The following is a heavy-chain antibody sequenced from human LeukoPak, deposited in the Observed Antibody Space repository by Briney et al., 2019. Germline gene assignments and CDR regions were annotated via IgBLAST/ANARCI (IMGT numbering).Heavy chain of an antibody. D-gene: IGHD3-16*02. CDR3: ARDIGRSKADY. CDR1: GFTFSSYW. V-gene: IGHV3-74*01. CDR2: INTDGSST. Sequence: GGSLRLSCAASGFTFSSYWMHWVRQAPGKGLVWVSRINTDGSSTTYADSVKGRFTISRDNAKNTLYLQMNSLRAEDTAVYYCARDIGRSKADYWGQGTLVTVSS. J-gene: IGHJ4*02.